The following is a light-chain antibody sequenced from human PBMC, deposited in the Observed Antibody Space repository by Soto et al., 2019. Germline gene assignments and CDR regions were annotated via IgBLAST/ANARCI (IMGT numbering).Light chain of an antibody. CDR1: QSISSW. Sequence: DIQMTQSPSTLSASVGDRVTITCRASQSISSWLAWYQHKPGTAPNLLIYKASTLESGVPSRFSGSGSGTEFTLTVSSLQPDDFATYYCQQYDSYPLTFGGGTKVEIK. V-gene: IGKV1-5*03. J-gene: IGKJ4*01. CDR2: KAS. CDR3: QQYDSYPLT.